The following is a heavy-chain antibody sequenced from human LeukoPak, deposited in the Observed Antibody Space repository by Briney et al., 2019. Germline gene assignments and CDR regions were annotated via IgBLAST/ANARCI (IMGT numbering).Heavy chain of an antibody. CDR2: ISGSGANT. J-gene: IGHJ3*01. CDR1: GFTFSSYG. V-gene: IGHV3-23*01. D-gene: IGHD3-10*01. Sequence: GGSLRLSCEASGFTFSSYGMSWVRQAPGKGLEWVSAISGSGANTYYADSVKGRFTISRDNSKNTVYLQLNSLRAQDTAVYYCAKYRFGYFDALDVWGQGTMVTVSS. CDR3: AKYRFGYFDALDV.